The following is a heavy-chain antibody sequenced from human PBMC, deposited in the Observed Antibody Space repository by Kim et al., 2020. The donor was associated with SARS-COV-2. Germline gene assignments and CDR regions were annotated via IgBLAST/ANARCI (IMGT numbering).Heavy chain of an antibody. J-gene: IGHJ6*02. V-gene: IGHV1-69*13. CDR3: VRHYYGSGSYYMAGYYYYYGMDV. CDR2: IIPIFGTA. Sequence: SVKVSCKASGGTFSSYAISWVRQAPGQGLEWMGGIIPIFGTANYAQKFQGRVTITADESTSTAYMELSSLRSEDTAVYYCVRHYYGSGSYYMAGYYYYYGMDVWGQGTTVTVSS. D-gene: IGHD3-10*01. CDR1: GGTFSSYA.